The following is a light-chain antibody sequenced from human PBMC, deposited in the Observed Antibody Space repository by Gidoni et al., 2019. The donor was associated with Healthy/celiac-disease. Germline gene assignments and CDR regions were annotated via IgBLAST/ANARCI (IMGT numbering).Light chain of an antibody. CDR3: QQYGSSPPLT. J-gene: IGKJ4*01. V-gene: IGKV3-20*01. Sequence: IVFTQSPGTLSLSPGARATLSCRASQSVSSSYLAWYQQKPGQAPRLLIYGASSRATGIPDRFSGSGSGTDFTLTISRLEPEDFAVYYCQQYGSSPPLTFGGGTKVEIK. CDR2: GAS. CDR1: QSVSSSY.